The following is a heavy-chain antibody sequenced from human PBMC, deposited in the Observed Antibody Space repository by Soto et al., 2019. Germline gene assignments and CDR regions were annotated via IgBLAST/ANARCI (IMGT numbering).Heavy chain of an antibody. J-gene: IGHJ5*02. CDR3: GKDLIGQPATNVADWFDP. Sequence: EVQLLESGGGLVQPGGSLRLSCAASGFTFSTHAMPWVRRAPGKGLEWVASIVGGSTYYAYSVKGRFTISRDNSRDTLFMHMNSLRAEDTAVHYCGKDLIGQPATNVADWFDPWGQGTLVTVSS. D-gene: IGHD3-9*01. V-gene: IGHV3-23*01. CDR1: GFTFSTHA. CDR2: IVGGST.